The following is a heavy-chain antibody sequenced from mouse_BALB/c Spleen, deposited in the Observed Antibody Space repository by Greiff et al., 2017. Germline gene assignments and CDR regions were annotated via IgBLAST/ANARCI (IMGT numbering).Heavy chain of an antibody. V-gene: IGHV5-9-4*01. D-gene: IGHD2-1*01. CDR1: GFTFSSYA. Sequence: VMLVESGGGLVKPGGSLKLSCAASGFTFSSYAMSWVRQSPEKRLEWVAEISSGGSYTYYPDTVTGRFTISRDNAKNTLYLEMSSLRSEDTAMYYCARDGNYAYWGQGTLVTVSA. CDR3: ARDGNYAY. J-gene: IGHJ3*01. CDR2: ISSGGSYT.